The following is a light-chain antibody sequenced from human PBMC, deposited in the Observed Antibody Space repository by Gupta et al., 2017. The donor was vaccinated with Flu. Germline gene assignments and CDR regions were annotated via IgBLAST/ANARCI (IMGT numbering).Light chain of an antibody. CDR2: EVS. CDR1: SSYVGGSNN. J-gene: IGLJ1*01. CDR3: SSYTSSSSLEV. V-gene: IGLV2-14*01. Sequence: QPALTQPASVSGAPGQSITTSCTGTSSYVGGSNNVSWYQQNPGKAPRLMIYEVSNRPSGVSTRFSGSKSGNTASLTISGLQAEDEADFYCSSYTSSSSLEVFGTGTKVTVL.